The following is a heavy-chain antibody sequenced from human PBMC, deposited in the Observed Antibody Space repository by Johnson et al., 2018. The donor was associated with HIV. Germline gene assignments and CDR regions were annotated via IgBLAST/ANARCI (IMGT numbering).Heavy chain of an antibody. CDR2: LGTAGDT. D-gene: IGHD3-3*01. CDR1: GFTFSNYD. J-gene: IGHJ3*02. Sequence: VLLVESGGGVVQPGRSLRLSCAASGFTFSNYDMYWVRQPTGKGLEWVSGLGTAGDTYYAGSLKGRFTISREDAKNSLYLQMNSLRAGATAVYYCARGGSRTTMFGVDINMGAFDIWGQGTMVTVSS. CDR3: ARGGSRTTMFGVDINMGAFDI. V-gene: IGHV3-13*01.